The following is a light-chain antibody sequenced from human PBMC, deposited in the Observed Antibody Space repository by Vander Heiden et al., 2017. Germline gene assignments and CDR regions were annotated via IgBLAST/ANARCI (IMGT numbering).Light chain of an antibody. CDR2: DFS. CDR1: SNDVGNYNL. J-gene: IGLJ1*01. V-gene: IGLV2-23*02. CDR3: CSYAGPDTYV. Sequence: QSALTQPASGSGSPGQSITISCTGTSNDVGNYNLVSWYQQHPGKAPKLIIYDFSERPAVVSDRFSGSKSGNTASLTISGLQAEDEADYYFCSYAGPDTYVFGTVTKVTVL.